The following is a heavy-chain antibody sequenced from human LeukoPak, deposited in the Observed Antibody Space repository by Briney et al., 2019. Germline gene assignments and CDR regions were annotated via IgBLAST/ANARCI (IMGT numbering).Heavy chain of an antibody. V-gene: IGHV4-59*08. CDR1: GGSISSYY. Sequence: PSETLSLTCTVSGGSISSYYWSWIRQPPGKGLEWIGYIYYSGSTNYNPSLKSRVTISVDTSKNQFSLKVSSVTAADTAVYYCARQSSSGWYRGAFDIWGQGTMVTVSS. CDR2: IYYSGST. D-gene: IGHD6-19*01. CDR3: ARQSSSGWYRGAFDI. J-gene: IGHJ3*02.